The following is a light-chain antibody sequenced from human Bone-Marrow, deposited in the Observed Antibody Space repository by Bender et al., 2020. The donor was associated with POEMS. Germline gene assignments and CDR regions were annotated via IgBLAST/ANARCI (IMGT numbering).Light chain of an antibody. CDR3: CSYAGIATV. J-gene: IGLJ1*01. CDR2: EGS. V-gene: IGLV2-23*03. Sequence: QSALTQPASVSGSPGQSITISCTGTSSDVGSYNLVSWYQQHPGKAPKLMIYEGSEWPSGVSNRFSTYKSGNTASLTISELRAEDEADYYCCSYAGIATVFGTGTKVSVL. CDR1: SSDVGSYNL.